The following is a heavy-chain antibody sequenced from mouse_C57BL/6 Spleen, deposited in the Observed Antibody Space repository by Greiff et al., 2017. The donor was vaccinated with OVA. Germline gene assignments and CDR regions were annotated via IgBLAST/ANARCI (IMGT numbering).Heavy chain of an antibody. CDR1: GYTFTSYW. V-gene: IGHV1-61*01. Sequence: QVQLQQSGAELVRPGSSVKLSCKASGYTFTSYWMDWVKQRPGQGLEWIGNIYPSDSETHYNQKFKDKATLTVDKSSSTAYMQLSSLTSEDSAVYYCARGITTVVARPWYFDVWGTGTTVTVSS. J-gene: IGHJ1*03. CDR2: IYPSDSET. D-gene: IGHD1-1*01. CDR3: ARGITTVVARPWYFDV.